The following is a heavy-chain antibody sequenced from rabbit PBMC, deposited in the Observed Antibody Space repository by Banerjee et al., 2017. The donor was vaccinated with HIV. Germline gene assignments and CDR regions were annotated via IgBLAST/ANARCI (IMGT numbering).Heavy chain of an antibody. CDR3: ASSPGGGANYNL. CDR2: IYGGSSGDT. Sequence: QSLEESGGDLVKPGASLTLTCTASGFSFSSNYYMCWVRQAPGKGLEWIACIYGGSSGDTYYASWAKGRFTISKTSSTTVTLQMTSLTAADTATYFCASSPGGGANYNLWGPGTLVTVS. CDR1: GFSFSSNYY. D-gene: IGHD3-1*01. V-gene: IGHV1S40*01. J-gene: IGHJ4*01.